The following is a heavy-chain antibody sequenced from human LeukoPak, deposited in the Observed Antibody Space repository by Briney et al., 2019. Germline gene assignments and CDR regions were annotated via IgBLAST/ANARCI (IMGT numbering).Heavy chain of an antibody. V-gene: IGHV3-11*01. CDR3: AREYYYDSSGYYY. J-gene: IGHJ4*02. CDR2: ISNSGSTI. Sequence: PGGSLRLSCAASGFTVSNSYMSWIRQAPGKGLEWVSYISNSGSTIYYADSVKGRFTISRDNAKNSLYLQMNSLRAEDTAVYYCAREYYYDSSGYYYWGQGTLVTVSS. D-gene: IGHD3-22*01. CDR1: GFTVSNSY.